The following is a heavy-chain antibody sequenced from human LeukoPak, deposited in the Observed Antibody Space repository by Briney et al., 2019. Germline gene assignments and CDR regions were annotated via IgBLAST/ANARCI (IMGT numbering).Heavy chain of an antibody. D-gene: IGHD1-26*01. CDR2: ISSSSSTI. Sequence: GGSLRLSCAASGFTFSSYSMNWVRQAPGKGLEWVSYISSSSSTIYYADSVKGRFTISIDNAKNTLYLQMNSLRAEGTAVYYCASTSGTYRFDPWGQGTLVAVSS. J-gene: IGHJ5*02. V-gene: IGHV3-48*04. CDR1: GFTFSSYS. CDR3: ASTSGTYRFDP.